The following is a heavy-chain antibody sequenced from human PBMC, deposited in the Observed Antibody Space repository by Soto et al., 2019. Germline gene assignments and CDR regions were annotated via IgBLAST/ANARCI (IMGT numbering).Heavy chain of an antibody. CDR1: GGSISSGGYY. Sequence: SETLSLTCTVSGGSISSGGYYWSWIRQHPGKGLEWIGYIYYSGSTYYNPSVRSRVTISVDKSNNEFSLNLRAVTAADTAVYYCATLPPHIEVRLLPIPTWGQGTLVTVSS. CDR2: IYYSGST. CDR3: ATLPPHIEVRLLPIPT. J-gene: IGHJ4*02. V-gene: IGHV4-31*09. D-gene: IGHD2-2*02.